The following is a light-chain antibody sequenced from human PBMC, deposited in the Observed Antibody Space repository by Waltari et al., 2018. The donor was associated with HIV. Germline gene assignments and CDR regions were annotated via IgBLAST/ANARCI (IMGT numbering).Light chain of an antibody. Sequence: QSVLTQPPSVSGAPGQRVTISCTGSSSNIGAGYDVHWYQQLPGTAPKLLIYVNANRPSGVPDRFSGSKSGTSASLAITVLQAEDEADYYCQSYDSSLSGSVFGGGTKLTVL. V-gene: IGLV1-40*01. CDR1: SSNIGAGYD. CDR2: VNA. J-gene: IGLJ2*01. CDR3: QSYDSSLSGSV.